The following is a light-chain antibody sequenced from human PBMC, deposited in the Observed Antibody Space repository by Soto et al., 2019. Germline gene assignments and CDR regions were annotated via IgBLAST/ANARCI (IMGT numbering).Light chain of an antibody. Sequence: AIQMTQSPSSLSASVGDRVTITCRASQGIRNDLGWYKQKPGKAPKLLIHAASILQSGVPSRFSGSGSHTDFTLTISSLQPEDFATYYCLQDYNYPRTFGQGTKVEIK. CDR2: AAS. V-gene: IGKV1-6*01. CDR3: LQDYNYPRT. CDR1: QGIRND. J-gene: IGKJ1*01.